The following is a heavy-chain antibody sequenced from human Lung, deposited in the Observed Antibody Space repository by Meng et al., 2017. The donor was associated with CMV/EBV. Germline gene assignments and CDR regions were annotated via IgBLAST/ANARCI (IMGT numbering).Heavy chain of an antibody. D-gene: IGHD3-10*01. CDR3: AREPGRGAFEV. CDR1: GINVNTYW. J-gene: IGHJ3*01. CDR2: IYSDGVTT. Sequence: GGSLRLXXAVSGINVNTYWMHWVRQVPGKGLVWLSRIYSDGVTTRYADSVKGRFTISRDNTKNTLYLQMNGLRADDTAVYYCAREPGRGAFEVWGQGTMVTVSS. V-gene: IGHV3-74*01.